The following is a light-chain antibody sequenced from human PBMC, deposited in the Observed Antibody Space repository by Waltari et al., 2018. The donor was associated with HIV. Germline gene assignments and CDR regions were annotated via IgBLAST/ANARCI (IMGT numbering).Light chain of an antibody. J-gene: IGLJ1*01. CDR3: SSYTSTSTGV. CDR1: SSDVGGYNY. V-gene: IGLV2-14*01. CDR2: EVS. Sequence: QSALTPPASVSGSPGQSITIPSPGTSSDVGGYNYVSWYQQHPGKAPKFMIYEVSNRPSGVSKRFSGSKSGNTASLTISGLQAEDEADYYCSSYTSTSTGVFGTGTKVTVL.